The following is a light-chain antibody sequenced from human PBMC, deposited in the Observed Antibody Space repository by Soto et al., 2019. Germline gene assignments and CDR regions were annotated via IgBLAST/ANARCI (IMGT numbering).Light chain of an antibody. J-gene: IGKJ4*01. Sequence: EIVLTQSPGTQSLSPGERATLSCRASQSLSSNYLAWYQQKPGQAPRLLIYGASSRATGIPDRFNGSGSGTDFTLTISRLEPEDFAVYYCQQYGGSPPYAFGAGTKVAIK. CDR3: QQYGGSPPYA. CDR2: GAS. CDR1: QSLSSNY. V-gene: IGKV3-20*01.